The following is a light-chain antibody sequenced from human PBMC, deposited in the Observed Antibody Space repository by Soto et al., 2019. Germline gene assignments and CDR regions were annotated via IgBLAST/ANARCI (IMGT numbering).Light chain of an antibody. CDR3: SSYTSSTTVV. V-gene: IGLV2-14*01. CDR1: SSDVGGYNY. Sequence: QSVLTQPASVSGSPGQSITISCTGTSSDVGGYNYVSWYQQHPDKAPKLMIYDVSNRPSGVSNRFSGSKSGNTASLTISGLQAEDEADYYCSSYTSSTTVVFGGGTQLTVL. J-gene: IGLJ2*01. CDR2: DVS.